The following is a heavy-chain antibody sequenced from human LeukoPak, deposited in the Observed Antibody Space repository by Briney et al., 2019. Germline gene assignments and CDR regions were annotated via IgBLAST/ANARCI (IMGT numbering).Heavy chain of an antibody. D-gene: IGHD1-26*01. CDR1: GASIRNYY. J-gene: IGHJ4*02. CDR3: ARLGSYHDF. V-gene: IGHV4-4*09. Sequence: SETLSLTCTVSGASIRNYYWSWIRQTPEKGLEWMGYIHATGGSNYYPSLKSRLTVSIDTSRDQLSLKLTFVTAADTAVYFCARLGSYHDFWGQGALVTVSS. CDR2: IHATGGS.